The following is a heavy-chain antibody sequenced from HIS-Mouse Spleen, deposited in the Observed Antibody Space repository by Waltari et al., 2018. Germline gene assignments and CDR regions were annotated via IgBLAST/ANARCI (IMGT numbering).Heavy chain of an antibody. CDR3: AKAPLTGDLYYYYYGMDV. CDR2: ISWNSGSI. V-gene: IGHV3-9*01. CDR1: GFTFDDYA. D-gene: IGHD7-27*01. J-gene: IGHJ6*02. Sequence: GESGGGLVQPGRSLRLSCEASGFTFDDYAMHWVRQAPGKGLEWVSGISWNSGSIGYADSVKGRFTISRDNAKNSLYLQMNSLRAEDTALYYCAKAPLTGDLYYYYYGMDVWGQGTTVTVSS.